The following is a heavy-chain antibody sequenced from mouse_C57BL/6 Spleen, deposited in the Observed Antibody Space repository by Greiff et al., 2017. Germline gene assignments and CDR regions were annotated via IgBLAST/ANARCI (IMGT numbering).Heavy chain of an antibody. D-gene: IGHD1-1*01. CDR3: ARRVYYGSSYNYFDY. CDR1: GYTFTSYW. Sequence: VQLQQPGAELVRPGSSVKLSCKASGYTFTSYWMDWVKQRPGQGLEWIGNIYPSDSETHYNQKFKDKATLTVDKSSSTAYMQLSSLTSEDSAVYYCARRVYYGSSYNYFDYWGQGTTLTVSS. V-gene: IGHV1-61*01. J-gene: IGHJ2*01. CDR2: IYPSDSET.